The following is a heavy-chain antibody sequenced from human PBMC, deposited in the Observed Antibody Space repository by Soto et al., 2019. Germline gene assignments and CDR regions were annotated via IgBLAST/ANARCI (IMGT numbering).Heavy chain of an antibody. J-gene: IGHJ4*02. CDR1: GGSISSSY. V-gene: IGHV4-59*01. CDR3: ARTSIAAAGTIIDY. CDR2: IYYSGST. Sequence: LSLTYTVSGGSISSSYWSWIRQPPGKGLEWIGYIYYSGSTNYNPSLKSRVTISVDTSKNQFSLKLSSVTAADTAVYYCARTSIAAAGTIIDYWGQGTLVTVSS. D-gene: IGHD6-13*01.